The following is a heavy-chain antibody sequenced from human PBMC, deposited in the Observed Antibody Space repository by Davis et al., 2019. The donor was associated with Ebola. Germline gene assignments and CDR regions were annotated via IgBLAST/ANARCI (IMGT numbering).Heavy chain of an antibody. V-gene: IGHV3-64*04. CDR2: ISSNGGST. Sequence: GESLKISCSASGFTFSSYAMHWVRQAPGKGLEYVSAISSNGGSTYYADSVKGRFTISRDNSKNTLYLQMNSLRAEDTAVYYCARVEMDYDFWSGYYNWFDPWGQGTLVTVSS. CDR1: GFTFSSYA. D-gene: IGHD3-3*01. CDR3: ARVEMDYDFWSGYYNWFDP. J-gene: IGHJ5*02.